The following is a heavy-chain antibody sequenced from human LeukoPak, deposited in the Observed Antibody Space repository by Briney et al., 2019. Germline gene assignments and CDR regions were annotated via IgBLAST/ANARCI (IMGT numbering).Heavy chain of an antibody. D-gene: IGHD2-2*01. CDR3: ARRARYCSSTTCWFDAFDI. V-gene: IGHV5-51*01. CDR1: GHTFTSYW. J-gene: IGHJ3*02. Sequence: AESLKISCKGSGHTFTSYWIGWVRQLPGKGLEWMGIIYPGDYDTRYSPSFQGQVTISADKSISTAYLQWSSLKASDTAMYYCARRARYCSSTTCWFDAFDIWGQGTMVTVSS. CDR2: IYPGDYDT.